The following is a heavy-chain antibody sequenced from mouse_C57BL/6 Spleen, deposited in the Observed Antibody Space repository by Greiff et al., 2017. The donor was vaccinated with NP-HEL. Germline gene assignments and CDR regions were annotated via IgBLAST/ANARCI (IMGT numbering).Heavy chain of an antibody. J-gene: IGHJ1*03. Sequence: EVKLMESGEGLVKPGGSLRLSCAASGFTFSSYAMSWVRQTPEKRLEWVAYISSGGDYIYYADTVKGRFTISRDNARNTLYLQMSSLKSEDTAMYYCTRGGGHGSSRYFDVWGTGTTVTVSS. D-gene: IGHD1-1*01. CDR2: ISSGGDYI. V-gene: IGHV5-9-1*02. CDR1: GFTFSSYA. CDR3: TRGGGHGSSRYFDV.